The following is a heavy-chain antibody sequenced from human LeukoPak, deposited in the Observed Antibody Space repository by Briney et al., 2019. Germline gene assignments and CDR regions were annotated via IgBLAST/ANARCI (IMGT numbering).Heavy chain of an antibody. CDR1: GGSISSYY. J-gene: IGHJ6*04. D-gene: IGHD2-2*01. Sequence: SETLSLTCTVSGGSISSYYWSWIRQPPGKGLEWIGYIYYSGSTNYNPSLKSRVTISVDTSKNQFSLKLSPVTAADTAVYYCARVLGYCSSTSCYGGPDYYGMDVWGKGTTVTVSS. V-gene: IGHV4-59*01. CDR2: IYYSGST. CDR3: ARVLGYCSSTSCYGGPDYYGMDV.